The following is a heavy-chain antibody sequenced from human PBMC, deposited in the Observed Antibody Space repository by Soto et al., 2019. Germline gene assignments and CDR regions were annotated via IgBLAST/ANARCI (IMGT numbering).Heavy chain of an antibody. CDR3: ARHAFFRYNWNYVSDY. Sequence: GESLKISCKGSGYSFTSYWISWVRQMPGKGLEWMGRIDPSDSYTNYSPSFQGHVTISADKSISTAYLQWSSLKASDTAMYYCARHAFFRYNWNYVSDYWGQGTLVTVSS. V-gene: IGHV5-10-1*01. J-gene: IGHJ4*02. CDR2: IDPSDSYT. D-gene: IGHD1-7*01. CDR1: GYSFTSYW.